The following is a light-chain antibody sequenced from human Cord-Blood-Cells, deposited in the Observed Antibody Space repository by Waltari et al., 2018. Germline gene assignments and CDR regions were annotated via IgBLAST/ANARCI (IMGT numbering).Light chain of an antibody. CDR2: AAS. CDR3: QQSYSTPRT. V-gene: IGKV1-39*01. J-gene: IGKJ1*01. Sequence: DIQMTQSPSSLSASVGDRVTITCRASQSISSYLNWYQQKPGKAPKLLIYAASSWQSGVPSSFSGSGSGADFTLTISSLQPEDFATYYCQQSYSTPRTFGQGTKVEIK. CDR1: QSISSY.